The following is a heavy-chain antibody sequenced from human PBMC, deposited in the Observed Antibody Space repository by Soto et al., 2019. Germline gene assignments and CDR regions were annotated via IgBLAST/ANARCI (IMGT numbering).Heavy chain of an antibody. Sequence: SETLSLTCTVSGGSISSGDYYWSWIRQPPGKGLEWIGYIYYSGSTYYNPSLKSRVTISVDTSKNQFSLKLSSVTAADTAVYYCARNGDFWSGYLNWFDPWGQGTLVTVSS. D-gene: IGHD3-3*01. CDR3: ARNGDFWSGYLNWFDP. CDR1: GGSISSGDYY. CDR2: IYYSGST. V-gene: IGHV4-30-4*01. J-gene: IGHJ5*02.